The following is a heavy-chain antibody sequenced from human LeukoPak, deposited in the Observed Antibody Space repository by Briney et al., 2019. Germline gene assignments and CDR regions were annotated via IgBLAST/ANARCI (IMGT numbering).Heavy chain of an antibody. CDR1: GGSISSYY. CDR3: ARVGDIFYYYMDV. V-gene: IGHV4-59*01. J-gene: IGHJ6*03. D-gene: IGHD3-9*01. CDR2: IYYSGST. Sequence: SETLSLTCSVSGGSISSYYWNWIRQPPGKGLEWIGYIYYSGSTNYNPSLKSRVTISVDTSRNQFSLKLSSVTAADTAVYYCARVGDIFYYYMDVWGKGTTVTVSS.